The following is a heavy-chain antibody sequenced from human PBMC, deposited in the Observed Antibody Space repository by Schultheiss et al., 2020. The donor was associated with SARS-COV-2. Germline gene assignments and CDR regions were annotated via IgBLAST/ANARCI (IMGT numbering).Heavy chain of an antibody. D-gene: IGHD4-17*01. CDR2: INPSGGST. CDR1: GGTFSSYG. V-gene: IGHV1-46*01. J-gene: IGHJ4*02. CDR3: ARGGSYGDYADY. Sequence: ASVKVSCKASGGTFSSYGISWVRQAPGQGLEWMGIINPSGGSTSYAQKFQGRVTMTRDTSTSTVYMELSSLRSEDTAVYYCARGGSYGDYADYWGQGTLVTVSS.